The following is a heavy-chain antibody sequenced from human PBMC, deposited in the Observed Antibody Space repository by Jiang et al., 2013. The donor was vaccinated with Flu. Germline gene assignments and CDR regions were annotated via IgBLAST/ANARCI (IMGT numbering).Heavy chain of an antibody. D-gene: IGHD4-23*01. CDR3: ARDYGGVTWYFDL. Sequence: GPGLVKPSETLSLTCTVSGGSINNYYWSWIRQPPGKGLEWIGYIYYSGSTYYNPSLKSRVTISVDTSKNQFSLRLSSVTAADTAVYYCARDYGGVTWYFDLWGRGTLVTVSS. V-gene: IGHV4-59*01. CDR2: IYYSGST. CDR1: GGSINNYY. J-gene: IGHJ2*01.